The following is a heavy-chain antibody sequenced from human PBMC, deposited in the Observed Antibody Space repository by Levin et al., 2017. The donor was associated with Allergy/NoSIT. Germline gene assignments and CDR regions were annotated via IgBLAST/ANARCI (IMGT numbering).Heavy chain of an antibody. J-gene: IGHJ2*01. V-gene: IGHV3-11*01. Sequence: LSLTCAASGFTFSDYYMSWIRQAPGKGLEWVSYISSSGTTIYYADSMKGRFTISRDNAKNSLYLQMSSLRAEDTAVYYCASTIAAAGQNWYFDLWGRGTLVTVSS. CDR1: GFTFSDYY. CDR3: ASTIAAAGQNWYFDL. CDR2: ISSSGTTI. D-gene: IGHD6-13*01.